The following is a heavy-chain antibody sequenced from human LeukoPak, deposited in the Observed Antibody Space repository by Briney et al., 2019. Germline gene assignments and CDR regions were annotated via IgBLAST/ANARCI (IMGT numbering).Heavy chain of an antibody. D-gene: IGHD3-16*01. CDR2: IYDSVFT. CDR1: GESFSDYY. J-gene: IGHJ6*02. CDR3: ARHVPYYDSDFSAWGMDV. Sequence: KTSETLSLTCAVYGESFSDYYWSWIHQPPGKGLEWIGYIYDSVFTKYNPSLKSRVTISVDTSKSQFSLRLSSVTAADTAVYYCARHVPYYDSDFSAWGMDVWGQGTTVTVSS. V-gene: IGHV4-59*08.